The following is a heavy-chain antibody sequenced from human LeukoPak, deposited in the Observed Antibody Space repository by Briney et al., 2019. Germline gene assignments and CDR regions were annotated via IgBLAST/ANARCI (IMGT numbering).Heavy chain of an antibody. CDR1: GYTFTRYY. Sequence: ASVKVSCKASGYTFTRYYMHWVRQAPGQGLEWMGRINPNSGGTNYAQKFQGRVTMTRDTSISTAYMELRSLRSDDTAVYYCARDREWFDPWGQGTLVTVSS. CDR3: ARDREWFDP. CDR2: INPNSGGT. J-gene: IGHJ5*02. V-gene: IGHV1-2*06.